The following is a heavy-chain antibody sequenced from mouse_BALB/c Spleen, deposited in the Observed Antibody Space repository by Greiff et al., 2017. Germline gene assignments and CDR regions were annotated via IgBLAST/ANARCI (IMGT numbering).Heavy chain of an antibody. J-gene: IGHJ3*01. D-gene: IGHD1-2*01. V-gene: IGHV1-15*01. CDR1: GFTFTDYE. CDR3: TYGAWLAD. Sequence: QVQLKESGAELVRPGASVMLSCKASGFTFTDYEMHGVKLTPVHGLEWIGAIYHETVGTASNQKFKGKATLTADNSSSTAYMELRSLTSEDSAVYYCTYGAWLADWGQGTLVTVSA. CDR2: IYHETVGT.